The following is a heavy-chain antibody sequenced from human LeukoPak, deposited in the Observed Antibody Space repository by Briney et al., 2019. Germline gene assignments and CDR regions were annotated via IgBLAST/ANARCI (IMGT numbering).Heavy chain of an antibody. CDR2: IYSGGST. CDR1: GFTVSSNY. J-gene: IGHJ4*02. V-gene: IGHV3-66*01. D-gene: IGHD3-10*01. Sequence: GGSLRLSCAASGFTVSSNYMSWVGQAPGKGLEWVSVIYSGGSTYYADSVKGRFTISRDNSKNTLYLQMNSLKAEDTAVYYCARGSGSYDYFDYWGQGTLVTVSS. CDR3: ARGSGSYDYFDY.